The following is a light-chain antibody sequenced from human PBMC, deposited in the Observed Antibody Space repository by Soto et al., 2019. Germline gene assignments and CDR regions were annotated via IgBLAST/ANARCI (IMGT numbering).Light chain of an antibody. V-gene: IGLV2-8*01. CDR2: EVS. Sequence: QSVLTQPPSASGSPGQSVTIFCTGTSSDVGGYNYVSWYQQHPGKAHKLMIYEVSKRPSGVPDRFSGSKSGNTASLTVSGLQAEDEADYYCSSDAGSNTLVGGGTKLTVL. CDR1: SSDVGGYNY. J-gene: IGLJ2*01. CDR3: SSDAGSNTL.